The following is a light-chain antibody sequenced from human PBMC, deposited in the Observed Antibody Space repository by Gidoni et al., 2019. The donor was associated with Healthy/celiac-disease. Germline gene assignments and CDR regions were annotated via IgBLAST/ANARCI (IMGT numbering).Light chain of an antibody. Sequence: DIPMTQSPSSLSASVGDRVTITCRASQSISSYLNWYQQKPGKAPKLLIYAASSLQSGVPSRFSGSGSGKDFTLTISRQQPEDFATYYCQQSYRTIWTFGQGTKVEIK. CDR1: QSISSY. J-gene: IGKJ1*01. V-gene: IGKV1-39*01. CDR3: QQSYRTIWT. CDR2: AAS.